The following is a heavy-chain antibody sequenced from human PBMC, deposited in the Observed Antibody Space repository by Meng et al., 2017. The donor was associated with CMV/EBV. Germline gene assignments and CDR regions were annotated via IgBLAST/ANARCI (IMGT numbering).Heavy chain of an antibody. CDR2: ISAYNGNT. CDR1: GYTFTSYG. D-gene: IGHD3-3*01. V-gene: IGHV1-18*01. J-gene: IGHJ4*02. CDR3: ARGTSYDFWSGYPPSSFDY. Sequence: ASVKVSCKASGYTFTSYGISWVRQAPGQGLEWMGSISAYNGNTNYAQKLQGRVTMTTDTSTSTAYMELRSLKSDDTAVYYCARGTSYDFWSGYPPSSFDYWGQGTLVTVSS.